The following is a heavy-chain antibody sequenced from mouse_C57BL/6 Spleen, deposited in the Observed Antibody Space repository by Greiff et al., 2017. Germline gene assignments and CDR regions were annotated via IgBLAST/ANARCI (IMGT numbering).Heavy chain of an antibody. CDR1: GYTFTSYG. D-gene: IGHD1-1*02. CDR3: SCDRGGYPFDY. Sequence: QVQLQQSGAELARPGASVKLSCKASGYTFTSYGISWVKQRTGQGLEWIGEIYPRSGNTYYNEKFKGKATLTADKSSSTAYMALRSLTSEDSAVYVCSCDRGGYPFDYWGQGTTLTVSS. CDR2: IYPRSGNT. V-gene: IGHV1-81*01. J-gene: IGHJ2*01.